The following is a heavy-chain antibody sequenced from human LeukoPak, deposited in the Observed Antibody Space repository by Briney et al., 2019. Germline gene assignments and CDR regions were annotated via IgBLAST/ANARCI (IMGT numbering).Heavy chain of an antibody. CDR3: AIETSAYCCAVY. D-gene: IGHD3-22*01. CDR2: ISAYNGNT. V-gene: IGHV1-18*01. Sequence: ASVKVSCKASGDTFTSYGINWVRRAPGQGLEWMGRISAYNGNTNYAQKLQGRVTMTTDTSTSTAYMELRSLRYDDTAVYYCAIETSAYCCAVYWSQGNLVTVSS. J-gene: IGHJ4*02. CDR1: GDTFTSYG.